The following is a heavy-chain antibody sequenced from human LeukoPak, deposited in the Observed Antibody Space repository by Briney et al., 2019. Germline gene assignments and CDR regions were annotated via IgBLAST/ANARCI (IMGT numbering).Heavy chain of an antibody. J-gene: IGHJ6*02. D-gene: IGHD3-9*01. CDR2: MNPNSGNT. Sequence: GASVKVSCKASGYTLTSYDINWVRQATGQGLEWMGWMNPNSGNTGYAQKFQGRVTMTRNTSISTAYMELSSLRSEDTAVYYCARLRYFDWRYYGMDVWGQGTTVTVSS. CDR3: ARLRYFDWRYYGMDV. V-gene: IGHV1-8*01. CDR1: GYTLTSYD.